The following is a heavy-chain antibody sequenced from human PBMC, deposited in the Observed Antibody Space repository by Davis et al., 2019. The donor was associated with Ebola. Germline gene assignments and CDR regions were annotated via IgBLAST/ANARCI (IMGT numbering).Heavy chain of an antibody. CDR1: GFTFSSYW. CDR3: ARAPVGYCTGGVCYYYYGMDV. CDR2: IKQDGSEK. J-gene: IGHJ6*02. D-gene: IGHD2-8*02. V-gene: IGHV3-7*01. Sequence: PGGSLRLSCAASGFTFSSYWMSWVRQAPGKGLEWVANIKQDGSEKYYVDSVKGRFTISRDNAKNSLYLQMNSLGAEDTAVYYCARAPVGYCTGGVCYYYYGMDVWGQGTTVTVSS.